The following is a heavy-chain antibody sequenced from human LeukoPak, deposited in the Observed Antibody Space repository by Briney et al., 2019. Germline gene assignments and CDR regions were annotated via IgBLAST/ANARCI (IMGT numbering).Heavy chain of an antibody. Sequence: ASVKVSCKASGYAFTSYYMHWVRQAPGQGLEWMGWINPNSGGTNYAQKFQGRVTMTRDTSISTAYMELSRLRSDDTAVYYCARSYHYYDSSGYSMGDTFEIWGQGTMVTVSS. V-gene: IGHV1-2*02. J-gene: IGHJ3*02. CDR1: GYAFTSYY. CDR2: INPNSGGT. D-gene: IGHD3-22*01. CDR3: ARSYHYYDSSGYSMGDTFEI.